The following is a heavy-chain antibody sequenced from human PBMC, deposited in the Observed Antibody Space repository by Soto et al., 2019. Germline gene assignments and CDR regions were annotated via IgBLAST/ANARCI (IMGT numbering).Heavy chain of an antibody. Sequence: QVQLVQSGAEVEKPGASVKVSCKASGYTFTSYGISWVRHAPGQGLEWMGWISAYNGNTNYAQKLQGRVTMTTDTSTSTAYMELRSLRSDDTAVYYCARDIVLVPADPYYYYGMDVWGQGTTVTVSS. CDR1: GYTFTSYG. V-gene: IGHV1-18*01. CDR3: ARDIVLVPADPYYYYGMDV. D-gene: IGHD2-2*01. J-gene: IGHJ6*02. CDR2: ISAYNGNT.